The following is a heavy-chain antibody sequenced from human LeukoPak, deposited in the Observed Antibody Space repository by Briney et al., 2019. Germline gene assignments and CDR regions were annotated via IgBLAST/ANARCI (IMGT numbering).Heavy chain of an antibody. J-gene: IGHJ4*02. CDR3: ARGVSMVSSGYYC. V-gene: IGHV1-2*02. D-gene: IGHD3-22*01. CDR2: INPNSGGT. CDR1: GYTFTGYY. Sequence: GASVKVSCKASGYTFTGYYMHWVRQAPGQGLEWMGWINPNSGGTNYAQKFQGRVTMTRDMSISTAYMELSRLRSDDTAVYYCARGVSMVSSGYYCWGQGTLVTVSS.